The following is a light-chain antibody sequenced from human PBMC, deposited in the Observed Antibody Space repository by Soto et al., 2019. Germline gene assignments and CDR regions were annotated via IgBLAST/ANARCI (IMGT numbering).Light chain of an antibody. CDR2: LDSDGSH. CDR3: QTWGTGIHVV. CDR1: SGHSSYA. Sequence: QLVLTQSPSASASLGASGKLTRTLSSGHSSYAIAWHQQQPEKGPRYLMKLDSDGSHTKGDAIPDRFSGSSSGAERYLTISSLQSEDEADYYCQTWGTGIHVVFGGGTKVTVL. J-gene: IGLJ2*01. V-gene: IGLV4-69*01.